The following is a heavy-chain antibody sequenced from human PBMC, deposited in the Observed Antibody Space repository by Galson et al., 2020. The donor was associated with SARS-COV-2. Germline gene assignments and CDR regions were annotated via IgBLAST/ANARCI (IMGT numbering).Heavy chain of an antibody. Sequence: GGSLRLSCAASGFTLSNYWMSWVRQAPGKGLEWLANIKQDGSDKYYVDSVKGRFTISRDNAENSLYLQMNSLRAEDTALYFCARTYYGDRGVYRPFDHWGQGTLVTVSS. J-gene: IGHJ4*02. CDR1: GFTLSNYW. D-gene: IGHD3-22*01. V-gene: IGHV3-7*01. CDR3: ARTYYGDRGVYRPFDH. CDR2: IKQDGSDK.